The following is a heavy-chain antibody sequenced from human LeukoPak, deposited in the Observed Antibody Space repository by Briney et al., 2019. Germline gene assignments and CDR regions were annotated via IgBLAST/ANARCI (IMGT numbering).Heavy chain of an antibody. CDR3: ARDYYYYYMDV. CDR1: GGSISSYY. Sequence: SETLSLTCTVSGGSISSYYWSWIRQPPGKGLEWIGYIYYSGSTNYNPSLKSRVTISVDTSKNQFSLKLSSVTAADTAVYYCARDYYYYYMDVWGKGTTVTVSS. CDR2: IYYSGST. V-gene: IGHV4-59*12. J-gene: IGHJ6*03.